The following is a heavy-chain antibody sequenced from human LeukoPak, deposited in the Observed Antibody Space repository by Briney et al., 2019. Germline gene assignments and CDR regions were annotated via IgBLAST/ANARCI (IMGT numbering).Heavy chain of an antibody. CDR3: AKNRNCGGDCYGDY. V-gene: IGHV3-23*01. J-gene: IGHJ4*02. CDR2: ISGSGGST. Sequence: GGSLRLSCAASGFTFSSYAMSWVRQAPGKGLEWVSAISGSGGSTYYADSVKGWFTISRDNSKNTLYLQMNSLRAEDTAVYYCAKNRNCGGDCYGDYWGQGTLVTVSS. CDR1: GFTFSSYA. D-gene: IGHD2-21*02.